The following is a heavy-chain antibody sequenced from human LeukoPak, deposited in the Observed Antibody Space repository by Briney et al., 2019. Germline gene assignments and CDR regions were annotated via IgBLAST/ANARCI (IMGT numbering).Heavy chain of an antibody. CDR3: ARDLFWYYDILTGYYTDYYYGMDV. V-gene: IGHV1-46*01. J-gene: IGHJ6*02. CDR1: GYTFTSYY. D-gene: IGHD3-9*01. Sequence: ASVKVSCKASGYTFTSYYMHWVRQAPGQGLEWMGIINPSGGSTSYAQKFQGRVTMTRDTSTSTVYMELSSLGSEDTAVYYCARDLFWYYDILTGYYTDYYYGMDVWGQGTTVTVSS. CDR2: INPSGGST.